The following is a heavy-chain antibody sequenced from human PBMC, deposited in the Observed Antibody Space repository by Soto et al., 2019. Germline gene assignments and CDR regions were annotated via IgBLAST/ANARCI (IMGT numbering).Heavy chain of an antibody. CDR3: ARPGYYGSVMGGAFDI. V-gene: IGHV5-51*01. Sequence: PGESLKISCKGSGYTFTNYWIGWVRQMPGKGLEWMGIIYPGDSDTTYSPSFQGQVTISADKSISTAYLQWSSLKASDTAMYYCARPGYYGSVMGGAFDIWGQGTMVTVSS. D-gene: IGHD3-10*01. CDR2: IYPGDSDT. CDR1: GYTFTNYW. J-gene: IGHJ3*02.